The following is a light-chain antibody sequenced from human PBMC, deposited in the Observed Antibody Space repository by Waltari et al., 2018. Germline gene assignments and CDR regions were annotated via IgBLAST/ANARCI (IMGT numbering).Light chain of an antibody. Sequence: QSALTQPASVSGSPGQSITISCTGTSSDVGGYNYVSWYQQHPGKAPKLIIFDVSNRPSGFSSRCSGSKSGNTASLTISGLQAQDEADYYCSSYISSDTLELFGGGTSLTVL. CDR2: DVS. CDR1: SSDVGGYNY. J-gene: IGLJ2*01. V-gene: IGLV2-14*03. CDR3: SSYISSDTLEL.